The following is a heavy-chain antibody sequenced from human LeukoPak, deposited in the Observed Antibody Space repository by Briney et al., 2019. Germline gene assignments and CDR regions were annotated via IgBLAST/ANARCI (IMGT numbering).Heavy chain of an antibody. J-gene: IGHJ4*02. V-gene: IGHV3-23*01. Sequence: AGGSLRLSCAASGFTVNTYAMSWVRQAPGKGLEWVSGISGSGGNTYYADSVKGRFTISRDNSKNTLYLQMNSLRAEDTAVYYCAKDMAAGPGTADYWGQGTLVTVSS. CDR2: ISGSGGNT. D-gene: IGHD6-13*01. CDR3: AKDMAAGPGTADY. CDR1: GFTVNTYA.